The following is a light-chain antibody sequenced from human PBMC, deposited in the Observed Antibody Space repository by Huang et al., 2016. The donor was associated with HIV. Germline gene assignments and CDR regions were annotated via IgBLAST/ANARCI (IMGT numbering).Light chain of an antibody. CDR3: QQYYSSPLT. CDR1: QSVLYSSNNNNY. Sequence: DIVMTQSPDSLAVSLGERATINCKSSQSVLYSSNNNNYLAWYQQKPGQPPKLLIYWAATRESGVPDRFSGSGSETDFTLPISSLQAEDVAVYYCQQYYSSPLTFGGGTKVEIK. CDR2: WAA. J-gene: IGKJ4*01. V-gene: IGKV4-1*01.